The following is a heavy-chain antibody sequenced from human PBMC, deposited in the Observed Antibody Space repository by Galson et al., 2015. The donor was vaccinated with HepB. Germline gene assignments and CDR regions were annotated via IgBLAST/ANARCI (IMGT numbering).Heavy chain of an antibody. J-gene: IGHJ4*02. Sequence: SLRLSCAASGFPFSSYAMYWVRQAPGKRLEFVSAISIYGGRTHYADSVKGRFTISRDDSKNTLNLQMSRLRAEDTAVYYCVRGRVNDFWSGYTERATHYFDSWGQGNLVTVSS. CDR2: ISIYGGRT. D-gene: IGHD3-3*01. V-gene: IGHV3-64D*06. CDR3: VRGRVNDFWSGYTERATHYFDS. CDR1: GFPFSSYA.